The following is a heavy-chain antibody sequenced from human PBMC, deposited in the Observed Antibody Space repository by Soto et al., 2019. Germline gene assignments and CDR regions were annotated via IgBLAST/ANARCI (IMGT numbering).Heavy chain of an antibody. V-gene: IGHV3-23*01. Sequence: PGGSLRLSCAVSGFTFSSYAMSWVRQAPGKGLEWVSAISGSGGSTYYADSVKGRFTISRDNSKNTLYLQMNSLRAEDTAVYYCAKVNYYDSSGYYNPAIDYWGQGTLVTVSS. CDR2: ISGSGGST. CDR1: GFTFSSYA. D-gene: IGHD3-22*01. CDR3: AKVNYYDSSGYYNPAIDY. J-gene: IGHJ4*02.